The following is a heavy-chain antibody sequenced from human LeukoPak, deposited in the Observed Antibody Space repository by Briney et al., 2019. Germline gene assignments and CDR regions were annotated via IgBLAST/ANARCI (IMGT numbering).Heavy chain of an antibody. D-gene: IGHD2-2*01. CDR1: GFTFDDYA. J-gene: IGHJ5*02. Sequence: PGGSLRLSCAASGFTFDDYAMHWVRQAPGKGLEWVSGISWNSGSIGYADSVKGRFTISRDNAKNSLYLQMNSLRAEDTALYYCARGLPLGYCSSTSCHGGWFDPWGQGTLVTVSS. CDR3: ARGLPLGYCSSTSCHGGWFDP. V-gene: IGHV3-9*01. CDR2: ISWNSGSI.